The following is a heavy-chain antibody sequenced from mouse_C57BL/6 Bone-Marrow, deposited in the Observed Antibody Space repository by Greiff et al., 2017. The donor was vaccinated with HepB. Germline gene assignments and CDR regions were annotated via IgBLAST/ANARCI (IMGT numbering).Heavy chain of an antibody. CDR2: IWSGGST. CDR3: ASSLRPSWFAY. D-gene: IGHD1-2*01. J-gene: IGHJ3*01. CDR1: GFSLTSYG. V-gene: IGHV2-2*01. Sequence: VKLVESGPGLVQPSQSLSITCTVSGFSLTSYGVHWVRQSPGKGLEWLGVIWSGGSTDYNAAFISRLSISKDNSKSQVFFKMNSLQADDTAIYYCASSLRPSWFAYWGQGTLVTVSA.